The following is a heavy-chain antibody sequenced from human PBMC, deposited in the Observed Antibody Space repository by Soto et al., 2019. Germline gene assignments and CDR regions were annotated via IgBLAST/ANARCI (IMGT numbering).Heavy chain of an antibody. CDR2: TYYRSKWYN. CDR1: GDSVSSNSAA. J-gene: IGHJ5*02. Sequence: SQTLSLTCAISGDSVSSNSAAWNWIRQSPSRGLEWLGRTYYRSKWYNDYAVSVKSRITINPDTSENQFSLQLNSVTPEDTAVYYCARGRIAAAAKQNWFDPWGQGTLVTVSS. CDR3: ARGRIAAAAKQNWFDP. V-gene: IGHV6-1*01. D-gene: IGHD6-13*01.